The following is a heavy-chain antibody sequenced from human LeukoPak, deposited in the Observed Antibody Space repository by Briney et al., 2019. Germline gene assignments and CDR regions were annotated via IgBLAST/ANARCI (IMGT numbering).Heavy chain of an antibody. D-gene: IGHD6-13*01. CDR1: GFTFSDYY. J-gene: IGHJ6*02. CDR3: ARDSSSWYFGAHYYYGMDV. V-gene: IGHV3-11*01. Sequence: KPGGSLRLSCAASGFTFSDYYMSWIRQAPGKGLEWVSYISSSGSTIYYADSVKGRFTISRDNAKNSLYLQMNSLRAEDTAVYYCARDSSSWYFGAHYYYGMDVWGQGTTVTVSS. CDR2: ISSSGSTI.